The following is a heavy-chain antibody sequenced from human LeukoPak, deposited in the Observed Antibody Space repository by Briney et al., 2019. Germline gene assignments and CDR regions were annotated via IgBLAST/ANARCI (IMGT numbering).Heavy chain of an antibody. CDR2: INHSGST. CDR1: GGSISSRSYY. Sequence: PSETLSLTCTVSGGSISSRSYYWGWIRQPPGKGLEWIGEINHSGSTNYNPSLKSRVTISVDTSKNQFSLELSSVTAADTAVYYCARGRGPSARYWYLDLWGRGTLVTVSS. D-gene: IGHD3-16*01. V-gene: IGHV4-39*07. J-gene: IGHJ2*01. CDR3: ARGRGPSARYWYLDL.